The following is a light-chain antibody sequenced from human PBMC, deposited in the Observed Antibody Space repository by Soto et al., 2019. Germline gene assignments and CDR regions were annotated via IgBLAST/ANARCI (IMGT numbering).Light chain of an antibody. Sequence: EIVLTQSPATLSLSPGERATLSCRASQSISSNYLAWYQQKPGQAPRLLIYAASSRATGIPDRFSGSGSGRDFTLSISRLEPEDFAVYYCQQFGNSRWTFGQGTKVDIK. CDR1: QSISSNY. CDR2: AAS. CDR3: QQFGNSRWT. V-gene: IGKV3-20*01. J-gene: IGKJ1*01.